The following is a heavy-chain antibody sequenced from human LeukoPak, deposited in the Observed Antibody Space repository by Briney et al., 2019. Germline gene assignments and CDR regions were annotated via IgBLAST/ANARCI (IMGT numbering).Heavy chain of an antibody. J-gene: IGHJ4*02. D-gene: IGHD2-21*02. CDR2: IDANNGRT. CDR3: ARGRWTATATTYYLDS. CDR1: GYTFSNNA. Sequence: GASVKVSCKASGYTFSNNAIQWVRQGPGKSLEWMGWIDANNGRTKYSQNFQGRLTITRDSSASTAYMELTSLRSEDTALYFCARGRWTATATTYYLDSWGQGTLVTVSS. V-gene: IGHV1-3*01.